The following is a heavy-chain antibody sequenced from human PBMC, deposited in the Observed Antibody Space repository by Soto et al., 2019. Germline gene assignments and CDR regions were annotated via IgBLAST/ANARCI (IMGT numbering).Heavy chain of an antibody. CDR2: IYPDDSQI. CDR1: GYSFSSYW. J-gene: IGHJ4*02. D-gene: IGHD1-20*01. CDR3: ARLLGYNWNYFDY. Sequence: GESLKISCKGSGYSFSSYWIGWVRQVPGKALEWMGIIYPDDSQIRYNPSFQGQVTMSADKSISTAYLQWNTLKASDTAMYYCARLLGYNWNYFDYRGQGTPVTVSS. V-gene: IGHV5-51*01.